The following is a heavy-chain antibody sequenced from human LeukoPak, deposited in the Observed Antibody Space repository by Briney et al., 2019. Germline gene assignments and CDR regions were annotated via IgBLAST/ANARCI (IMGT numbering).Heavy chain of an antibody. V-gene: IGHV3-48*01. CDR1: GFTFSSYS. D-gene: IGHD3-10*01. Sequence: GGSLRLSCAASGFTFSSYSMNWVRQAPGKGLEWVSYISSTGSTIYYADSVRGRFTISRDNAKNSLYLQMNSLRAEDTAVYFCARDYYGDDPWGQGTLVTVSS. CDR2: ISSTGSTI. CDR3: ARDYYGDDP. J-gene: IGHJ5*02.